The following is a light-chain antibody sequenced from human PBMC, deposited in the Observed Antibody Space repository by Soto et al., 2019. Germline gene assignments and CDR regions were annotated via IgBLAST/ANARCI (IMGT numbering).Light chain of an antibody. CDR2: DVN. J-gene: IGLJ1*01. CDR1: SSDLGVYNS. V-gene: IGLV2-14*01. Sequence: QSALTQPASVSGSPGQSITVSCTGTSSDLGVYNSVSWYQQHPGQAPKLMLYDVNNRPSGVSDRFSGSKSANTASLTISGLQAEDEADYYCSSYTSSSTPDVFGTGTKLTVL. CDR3: SSYTSSSTPDV.